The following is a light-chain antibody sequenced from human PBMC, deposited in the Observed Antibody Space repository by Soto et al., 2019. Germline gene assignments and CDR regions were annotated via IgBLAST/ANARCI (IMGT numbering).Light chain of an antibody. CDR3: SSYSSTSALHI. CDR1: TSDVGGYEF. CDR2: EVT. Sequence: QSVLTQPASVSGSPGQSVTSSCTGTTSDVGGYEFVSWYQQYPGKAPKIVIYEVTNRPSRVSHRFSASKSGNTASLTISGLQAEDEADYFCSSYSSTSALHIFGTGTKVTVL. J-gene: IGLJ1*01. V-gene: IGLV2-14*01.